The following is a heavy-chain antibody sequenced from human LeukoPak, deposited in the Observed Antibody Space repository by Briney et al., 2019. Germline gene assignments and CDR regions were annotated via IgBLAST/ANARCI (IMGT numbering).Heavy chain of an antibody. CDR1: GFTFSSYA. CDR2: IYASGSAT. V-gene: IGHV3-23*01. D-gene: IGHD3-22*01. CDR3: AKRPRDSSDYLGAFDM. J-gene: IGHJ3*02. Sequence: PGGSLRLSCEASGFTFSSYAMTWVRQAPGKGLEWVSGIYASGSATHYADTVKGRFTISRDNSKNTLYLQMNSLRAEDTAVYYCAKRPRDSSDYLGAFDMWGQGTMVTVST.